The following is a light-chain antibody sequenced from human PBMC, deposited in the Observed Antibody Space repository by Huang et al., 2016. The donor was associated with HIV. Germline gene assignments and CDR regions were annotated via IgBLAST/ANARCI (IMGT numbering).Light chain of an antibody. CDR3: QQYYSSPQT. J-gene: IGKJ1*01. Sequence: DIIMTQSPDSLAVSLGERATLNCRSSQSVYSSSTSKDYMAWFQQKPGQPPRLLLFWASTREAGVPDLFTGSGSGIHFTLPIASLEAEDAASYYCQQYYSSPQTFGQGTRVEVK. CDR1: QSVYSSSTSKDY. V-gene: IGKV4-1*01. CDR2: WAS.